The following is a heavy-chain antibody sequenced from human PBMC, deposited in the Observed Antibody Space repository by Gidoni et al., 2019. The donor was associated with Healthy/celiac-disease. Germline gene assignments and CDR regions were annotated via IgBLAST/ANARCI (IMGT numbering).Heavy chain of an antibody. D-gene: IGHD3-3*01. V-gene: IGHV3-30*18. CDR2: ISYDGSNK. CDR3: AKDPLNFWSGKEQIGYYFDY. CDR1: GFPFSSYG. J-gene: IGHJ4*02. Sequence: QVQLVESGGGVVQPGRSLGLSCAASGFPFSSYGMHWVRQAPGKGLEWVAVISYDGSNKYYADSVKGRFTISRDNSKNTLYLQMNSLRAEDTAVYYCAKDPLNFWSGKEQIGYYFDYWGQGTLVTVSS.